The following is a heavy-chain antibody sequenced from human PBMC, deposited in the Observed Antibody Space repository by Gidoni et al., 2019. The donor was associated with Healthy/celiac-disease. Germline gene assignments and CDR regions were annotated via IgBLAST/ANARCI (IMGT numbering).Heavy chain of an antibody. CDR1: GYSFTGYW. CDR3: ARFTPYSSGWGY. CDR2: IYPDDADT. V-gene: IGHV5-51*03. Sequence: EVQLVQSGAEVRKPGESPRISCKGSGYSFTGYWIGWVHQLPGKGLRWMGIIYPDDADTRYSPSFQGQVTIAADKSISTDYLQWSSLNASDTAMYYCARFTPYSSGWGYWGQGTLVTVSS. J-gene: IGHJ4*02. D-gene: IGHD6-19*01.